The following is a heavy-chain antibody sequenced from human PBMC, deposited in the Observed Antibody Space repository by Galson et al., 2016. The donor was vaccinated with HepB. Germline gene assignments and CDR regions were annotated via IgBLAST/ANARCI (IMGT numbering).Heavy chain of an antibody. D-gene: IGHD4-23*01. V-gene: IGHV3-11*06. Sequence: SLRLSCAASGFTFSDYYMSWIRQAPGKGLEWVSYISSSSSYTNYAESVKGRSTISRDNAKNSLYLQMNSLRAEDKAVYYCARAQTTVVTYIDNWGQGTLVTVAS. CDR2: ISSSSSYT. J-gene: IGHJ4*02. CDR1: GFTFSDYY. CDR3: ARAQTTVVTYIDN.